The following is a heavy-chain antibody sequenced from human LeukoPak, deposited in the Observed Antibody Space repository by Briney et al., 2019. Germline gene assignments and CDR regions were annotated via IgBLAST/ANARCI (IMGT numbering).Heavy chain of an antibody. Sequence: PGGSLRLSCVVSGFTFDDYGMSWVRQVPGKGLEWVSGINWNGGTAVNADAVKGRFSTSRDNAKNSVYLEMNSLRVEDTALYHCVREADFWSGYYNHNWFDLWGQGTLVTVSS. CDR1: GFTFDDYG. V-gene: IGHV3-20*01. J-gene: IGHJ5*02. CDR3: VREADFWSGYYNHNWFDL. CDR2: INWNGGTA. D-gene: IGHD3-3*01.